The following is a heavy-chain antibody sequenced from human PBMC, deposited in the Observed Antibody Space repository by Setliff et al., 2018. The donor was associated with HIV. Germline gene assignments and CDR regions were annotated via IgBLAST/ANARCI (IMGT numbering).Heavy chain of an antibody. CDR2: VNPNRGNT. J-gene: IGHJ6*03. Sequence: ASVKVSCKASGYIFMNNDISWVRQAPGQGLEWVGWVNPNRGNTGFAQKFQGRLTITRDTSKSTVYMELSSLRSEDTGVHYCARIVAPGSYGPDYYMDVWGKGTTVTVSS. D-gene: IGHD2-21*01. CDR3: ARIVAPGSYGPDYYMDV. V-gene: IGHV1-8*03. CDR1: GYIFMNND.